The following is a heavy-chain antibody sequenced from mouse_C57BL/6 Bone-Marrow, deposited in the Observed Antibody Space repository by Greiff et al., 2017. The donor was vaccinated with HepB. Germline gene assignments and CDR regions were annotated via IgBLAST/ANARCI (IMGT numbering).Heavy chain of an antibody. Sequence: EVKLVESGGGLVQPGGSRKLSCAASGFTFSSFGLHWVRQAPDKGLEWVAYISSASSSIYYADKVKGRFTISRDNPKNTLFLQMTSLRSEDTAMYYCAKSYLGSSQSFDYWGQGTTLTVSS. V-gene: IGHV5-17*02. CDR2: ISSASSSI. CDR3: AKSYLGSSQSFDY. D-gene: IGHD1-1*01. CDR1: GFTFSSFG. J-gene: IGHJ2*01.